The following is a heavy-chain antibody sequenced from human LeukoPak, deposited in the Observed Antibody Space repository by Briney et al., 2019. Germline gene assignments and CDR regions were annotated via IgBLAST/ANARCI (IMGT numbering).Heavy chain of an antibody. V-gene: IGHV4-59*12. Sequence: SETLSLTCTVSGGSISSYYWSWIRQPPGKGLEWIGSIYYSGSTYYNPSLKSRVTISVVTSKNQFSLKLSSVTAADPAVYYCTTHSAAMVVDYWGQGTLVTVSS. J-gene: IGHJ4*02. CDR1: GGSISSYY. D-gene: IGHD5-18*01. CDR3: TTHSAAMVVDY. CDR2: IYYSGST.